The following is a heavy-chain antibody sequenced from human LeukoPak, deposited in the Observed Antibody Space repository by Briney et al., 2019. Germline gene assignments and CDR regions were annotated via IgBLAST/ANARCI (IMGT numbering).Heavy chain of an antibody. D-gene: IGHD1-26*01. CDR3: AGKPRGSTTWYFDY. J-gene: IGHJ4*02. V-gene: IGHV4-59*08. CDR1: GGSISSYY. Sequence: PSETLSLTCTVSGGSISSYYWSWIRQPPGKGLEWIGYIYYSGSTNYNPSLKSRVTISVDTSKNQFSLKLSSVTAADTAVYYCAGKPRGSTTWYFDYWGQGTLVTVSS. CDR2: IYYSGST.